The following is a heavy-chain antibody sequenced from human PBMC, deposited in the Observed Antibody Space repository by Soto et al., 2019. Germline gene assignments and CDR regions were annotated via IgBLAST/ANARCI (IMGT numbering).Heavy chain of an antibody. J-gene: IGHJ4*02. CDR3: ARGWRVGATPRGYFDY. D-gene: IGHD1-26*01. CDR1: GGSFSGYY. CDR2: INHSGST. V-gene: IGHV4-34*01. Sequence: QVQLQQWGAGLLKPSETLSLTCAVYGGSFSGYYWSWIRQPPGKGLEWIGEINHSGSTNYNPSLKSRVTISVDTSKNQFSLKLSSVTAADTAVYYCARGWRVGATPRGYFDYWGQGTLVTVSS.